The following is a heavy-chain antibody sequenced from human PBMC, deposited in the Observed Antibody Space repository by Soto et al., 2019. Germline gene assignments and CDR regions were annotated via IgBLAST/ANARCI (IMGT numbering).Heavy chain of an antibody. CDR2: INPSGGST. Sequence: ASVKVSCKESVYTFTSYYMHWVRQAPEQGLEWMGIINPSGGSTNYAQKLQGRVAMTRDTSTSTVYMELNSLRSGDTAVYYCARPPYPGCINAVCYPLDYWAREPWSPSPQ. J-gene: IGHJ4*02. CDR1: VYTFTSYY. V-gene: IGHV1-46*01. CDR3: ARPPYPGCINAVCYPLDY. D-gene: IGHD2-8*01.